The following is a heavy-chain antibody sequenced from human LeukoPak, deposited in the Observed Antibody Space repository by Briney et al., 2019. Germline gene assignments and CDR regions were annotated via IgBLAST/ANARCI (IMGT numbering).Heavy chain of an antibody. CDR1: GFTFSNYT. D-gene: IGHD6-19*01. Sequence: GGSLRLSCAASGFTFSNYTMNWVRQAPGKGLEWASSISSSSSFIYYADSMKGRFTISRDNAKNSLYLQMNSLRAEDTAVYYCARDSSPFYNSGWLYYFDSWGQGTLVTVSS. V-gene: IGHV3-21*01. CDR3: ARDSSPFYNSGWLYYFDS. J-gene: IGHJ4*02. CDR2: ISSSSSFI.